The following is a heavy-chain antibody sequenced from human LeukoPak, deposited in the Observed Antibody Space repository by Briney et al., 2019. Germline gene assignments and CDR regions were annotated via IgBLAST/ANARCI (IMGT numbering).Heavy chain of an antibody. V-gene: IGHV3-33*06. CDR3: AKPIQLWSPFDY. CDR1: GFTFSSYG. D-gene: IGHD5-18*01. Sequence: PGRSLRLSCAASGFTFSSYGMHWVRQAPGKGLEWVAVIWYDGSNKYYADSVKGRFTISRDNSKNTLYLQMNSLRAEDTAVYYCAKPIQLWSPFDYWGQGTLVTVSS. J-gene: IGHJ4*02. CDR2: IWYDGSNK.